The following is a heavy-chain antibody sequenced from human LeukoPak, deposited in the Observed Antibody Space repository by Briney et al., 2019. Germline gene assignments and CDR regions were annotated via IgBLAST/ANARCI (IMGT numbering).Heavy chain of an antibody. CDR3: ARVNCSGGSCYLPLGY. J-gene: IGHJ4*02. CDR2: IIPIFGTA. D-gene: IGHD2-15*01. CDR1: GGTFSSYA. V-gene: IGHV1-69*13. Sequence: ASVKLSCKASGGTFSSYAISRVRQAPGQGLEWMGGIIPIFGTANYAQKFQVRVTITADESTSTAYMELSSLRSEDTAVYYCARVNCSGGSCYLPLGYRGQGTLVTVSS.